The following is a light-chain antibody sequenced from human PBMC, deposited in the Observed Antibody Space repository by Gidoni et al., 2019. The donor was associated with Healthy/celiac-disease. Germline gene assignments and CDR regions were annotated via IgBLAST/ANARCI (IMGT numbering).Light chain of an antibody. J-gene: IGKJ5*01. CDR2: VAS. V-gene: IGKV3-11*01. CDR1: QSVSSY. CDR3: QQRSNWPPRIT. Sequence: EIVLTQSPATLSLSPGERATLSCRASQSVSSYLAWYQPKPGQAPRLLIYVASNGATGIPAGFSGSGAGTYFTLTISSLGPEDFAVYYCQQRSNWPPRITFGQGTRLEIK.